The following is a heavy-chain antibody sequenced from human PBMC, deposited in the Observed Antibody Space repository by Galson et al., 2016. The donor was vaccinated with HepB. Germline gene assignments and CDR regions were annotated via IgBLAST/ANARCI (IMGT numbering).Heavy chain of an antibody. V-gene: IGHV3-30*04. CDR3: ARDTGWNDQFDY. D-gene: IGHD1-1*01. J-gene: IGHJ4*02. CDR2: TSFDGSDK. Sequence: SLRLSCAASGFPFSSYAVHWVRQAPGKGLEWVAVTSFDGSDKYYPDSVKGRFTVSRDNSRNTLFLQMSSLRAEDTAVYYCARDTGWNDQFDYWGQGTLVTVSS. CDR1: GFPFSSYA.